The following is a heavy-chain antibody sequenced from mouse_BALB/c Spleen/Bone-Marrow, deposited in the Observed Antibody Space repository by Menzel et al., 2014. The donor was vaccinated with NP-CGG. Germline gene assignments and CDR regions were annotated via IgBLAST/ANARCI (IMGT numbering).Heavy chain of an antibody. V-gene: IGHV5-12-1*01. J-gene: IGHJ3*01. CDR3: ARHDYYGNPFAY. D-gene: IGHD2-1*01. CDR1: GFGFSRYD. CDR2: ISSGGGST. Sequence: DVMLVESGGGLVKPGGSLKLSCAASGFGFSRYDMSWVRQTPEKRLEWVAYISSGGGSTYYPDTVKGRFTISRDNAKNTLYLQMSSLKSEDTAMYYCARHDYYGNPFAYWGQGTLVTVSA.